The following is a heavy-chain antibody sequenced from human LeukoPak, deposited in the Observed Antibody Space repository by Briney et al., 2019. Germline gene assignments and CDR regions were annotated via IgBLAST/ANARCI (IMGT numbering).Heavy chain of an antibody. CDR3: ATGYSSTPYAFDI. J-gene: IGHJ3*02. CDR2: IWYDGSNK. V-gene: IGHV3-33*01. Sequence: PGGSLRLSCAASGFTFSSYGMHWVRQAPGKGLEWVAVIWYDGSNKYYADPVKGRFTISRDNSKNTLYLQMNSLRAEDTAVYYCATGYSSTPYAFDIWGQGTMVTVSS. CDR1: GFTFSSYG. D-gene: IGHD6-13*01.